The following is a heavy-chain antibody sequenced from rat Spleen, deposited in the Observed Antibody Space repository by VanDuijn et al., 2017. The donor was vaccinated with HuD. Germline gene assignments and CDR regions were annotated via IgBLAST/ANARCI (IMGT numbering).Heavy chain of an antibody. CDR2: ISYDGGSA. J-gene: IGHJ2*01. Sequence: EVQLAGSGGGLVQPGRSLKLSCAASGFTFSDYYMAWVRQAPTKGLEWVASISYDGGSAYYRDAVKGRFTVSRDNARSSLYLHMDSLRSEDTATYYCTTNYLDYWGQGVMVTVSS. V-gene: IGHV5-20*01. CDR1: GFTFSDYY. CDR3: TTNYLDY.